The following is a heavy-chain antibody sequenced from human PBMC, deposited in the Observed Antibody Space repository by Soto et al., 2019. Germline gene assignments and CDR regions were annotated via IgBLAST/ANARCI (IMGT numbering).Heavy chain of an antibody. Sequence: PSETLSLTCTVSGGSISSYYWSWIRQPPGKGLEWIGYIYYSGSTNYTPSLKSRVTISVDTSKNQFSLKLSSVTAADTAVYYCARLVDLRRWFDPWGQGTLVTVSS. CDR1: GGSISSYY. D-gene: IGHD3-3*01. CDR3: ARLVDLRRWFDP. J-gene: IGHJ5*02. V-gene: IGHV4-59*01. CDR2: IYYSGST.